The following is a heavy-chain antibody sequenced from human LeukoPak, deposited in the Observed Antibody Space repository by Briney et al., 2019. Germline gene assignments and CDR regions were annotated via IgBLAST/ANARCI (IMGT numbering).Heavy chain of an antibody. Sequence: PGGSLRLSCAASGFTFSDYGMHWVRQAPGKGLEWVAVISYEGINKYYADFVKGRFTISRDNAKNSLYLQTNSLRDEDTAVYYCARDGGITVAAPYYFDYWGQGTLVTVSS. CDR1: GFTFSDYG. D-gene: IGHD6-19*01. V-gene: IGHV3-30*03. J-gene: IGHJ4*02. CDR2: ISYEGINK. CDR3: ARDGGITVAAPYYFDY.